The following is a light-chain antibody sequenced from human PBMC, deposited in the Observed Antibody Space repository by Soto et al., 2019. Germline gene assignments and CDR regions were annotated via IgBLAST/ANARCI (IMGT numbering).Light chain of an antibody. CDR2: DTS. V-gene: IGKV3-11*01. CDR3: QQRTNWPRSFT. J-gene: IGKJ3*01. CDR1: QSVSNY. Sequence: EIVLTQSPATLSLSPGDRATLSCRASQSVSNYLACYQQKPGQAPRLLIYDTSNRATGIPARFSGSGSGTDFTLTISSLEPEDFAVFFCQQRTNWPRSFTFGPGTKVDLK.